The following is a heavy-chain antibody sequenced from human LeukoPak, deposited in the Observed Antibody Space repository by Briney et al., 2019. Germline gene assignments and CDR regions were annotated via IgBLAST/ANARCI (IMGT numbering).Heavy chain of an antibody. J-gene: IGHJ5*02. CDR1: GGTFSSYA. CDR2: IIPIFGTA. V-gene: IGHV1-69*13. CDR3: ARPYGEEFLDP. D-gene: IGHD4-17*01. Sequence: ASVKVSCKAPGGTFSSYAISWVRQAPGQGLEWMGGIIPIFGTANYAQKFQGRVTITADESTSTAYMELSSLRSEDTAVYYCARPYGEEFLDPWGQGTLVTVSS.